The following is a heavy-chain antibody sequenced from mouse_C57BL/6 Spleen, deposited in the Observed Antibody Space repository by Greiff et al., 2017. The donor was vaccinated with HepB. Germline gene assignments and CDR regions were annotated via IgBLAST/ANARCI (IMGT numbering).Heavy chain of an antibody. J-gene: IGHJ2*01. Sequence: AELVKTEASVKLSCKASGYTITSYWTHWVKHRPGQGLEWIGMIHPNSGSTNYNEKFKSKATLTVDKSSSTAYMQLSSLTSEDSAVYYCARKGGYYYGSSYYFDYWGQGTTLTVSS. V-gene: IGHV1-64*01. D-gene: IGHD1-1*01. CDR3: ARKGGYYYGSSYYFDY. CDR2: IHPNSGST. CDR1: GYTITSYW.